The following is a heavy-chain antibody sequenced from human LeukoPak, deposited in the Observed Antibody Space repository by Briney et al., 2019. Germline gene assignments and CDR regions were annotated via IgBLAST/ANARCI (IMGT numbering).Heavy chain of an antibody. J-gene: IGHJ4*02. CDR3: ARHYEDTAMHLFDY. D-gene: IGHD5-18*01. CDR1: GGSISSYY. CDR2: IYYSGST. Sequence: SETLSLTCTVSGGSISSYYWSWIRQPPVKGLEWIEYIYYSGSTNYNPSLKSRVTISVDTSKNQFSLKLSSVTAADTAVYYCARHYEDTAMHLFDYWGQGTLVTVSS. V-gene: IGHV4-59*08.